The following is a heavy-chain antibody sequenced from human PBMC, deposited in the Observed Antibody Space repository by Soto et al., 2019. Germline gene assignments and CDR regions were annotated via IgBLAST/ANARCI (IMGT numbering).Heavy chain of an antibody. V-gene: IGHV3-74*01. D-gene: IGHD6-13*01. CDR3: ASPVMGIADRVRWYSYGMDV. CDR2: INSDGSST. J-gene: IGHJ6*02. CDR1: VCTFSSYW. Sequence: VGSLRLSCASSVCTFSSYWMHCVRQSPGKWLVWVSRINSDGSSTSYADSVKGRFTISRDNAKNTLYLQMNSLRAEDTAVYYCASPVMGIADRVRWYSYGMDVWGQGTTGNVS.